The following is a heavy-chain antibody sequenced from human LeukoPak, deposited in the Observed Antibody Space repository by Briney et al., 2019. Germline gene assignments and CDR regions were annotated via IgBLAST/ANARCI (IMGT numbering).Heavy chain of an antibody. Sequence: GGSLSLSRAVSGFTFSSDAMSSVRQAPGKGLEWVSAISGSGGSTYYADSVKGRFTISRDNSKNTLYLQMNSLRAEDTAVYYCAKSLQAIVVVPAALRIYFDYWGQGTLVTVSS. CDR1: GFTFSSDA. CDR3: AKSLQAIVVVPAALRIYFDY. J-gene: IGHJ4*02. V-gene: IGHV3-23*01. CDR2: ISGSGGST. D-gene: IGHD2-2*01.